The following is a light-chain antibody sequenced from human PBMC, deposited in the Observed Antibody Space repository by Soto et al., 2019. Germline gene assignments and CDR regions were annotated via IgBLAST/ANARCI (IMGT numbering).Light chain of an antibody. Sequence: QAVVTQPPSVSGAPGQRVTISCTGSSSNIGAGYDVHWYQHLPGTAPKLLIYGNTNRPSGVPDRFSGSKSGTSASLAITGLQAEDEADYYCQSYDSSLSNWVFGGGTKLTVL. J-gene: IGLJ3*02. CDR3: QSYDSSLSNWV. V-gene: IGLV1-40*01. CDR1: SSNIGAGYD. CDR2: GNT.